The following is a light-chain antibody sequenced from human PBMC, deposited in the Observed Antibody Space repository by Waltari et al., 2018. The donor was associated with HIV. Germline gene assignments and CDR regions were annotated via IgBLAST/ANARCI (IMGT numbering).Light chain of an antibody. CDR3: ASWDDGLRGHV. CDR1: NSNIGSTF. CDR2: RNN. Sequence: QSGLTQPPSASGTPGQRLSISCAGNNSNIGSTFVFWYRQIPGAAPTPLVYRNNQRPSGVGDRFSGSRSGASASLVISGLRVEDEADYYCASWDDGLRGHVFGSGTTVSV. V-gene: IGLV1-47*01. J-gene: IGLJ1*01.